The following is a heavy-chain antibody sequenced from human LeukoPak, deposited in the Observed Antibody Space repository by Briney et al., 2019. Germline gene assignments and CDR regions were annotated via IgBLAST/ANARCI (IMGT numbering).Heavy chain of an antibody. CDR2: IYYSGST. CDR3: ARVAAAGYAFDI. CDR1: GGSISSYY. J-gene: IGHJ3*02. V-gene: IGHV4-59*01. D-gene: IGHD6-13*01. Sequence: SETLSLTCTVSGGSISSYYWSWIRQPPGKGLEWIGYIYYSGSTNYNPSLKSRVTISVGTSKNQFSLKLSSVTAADTAVYYCARVAAAGYAFDIWGQGTMVTVSS.